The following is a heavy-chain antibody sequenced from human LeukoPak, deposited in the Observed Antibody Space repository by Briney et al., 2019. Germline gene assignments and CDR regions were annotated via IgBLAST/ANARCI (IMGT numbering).Heavy chain of an antibody. CDR1: GGSFSGYY. CDR3: ARGSPTYDSSGPHFDY. J-gene: IGHJ4*02. Sequence: SETLSLTCAVYGGSFSGYYWSWIRQPPGKGLEWIGEINHSGSTNYNPSLKSRVTISVDTSKNQFSLKLSSVTAADTAVYYCARGSPTYDSSGPHFDYWGQGTLVTVSS. CDR2: INHSGST. V-gene: IGHV4-34*01. D-gene: IGHD3-22*01.